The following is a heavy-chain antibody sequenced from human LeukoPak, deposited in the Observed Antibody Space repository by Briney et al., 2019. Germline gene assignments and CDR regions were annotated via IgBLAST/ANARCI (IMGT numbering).Heavy chain of an antibody. CDR3: AKDRSTWFGEFDY. CDR2: IWYDGSNK. V-gene: IGHV3-33*06. D-gene: IGHD3-10*01. Sequence: GRSLRLSCAASGFTFSSYGMHWVRQAPGKGLEWVAVIWYDGSNKYYADSVKGRFTISRDNSKNTLYLQMNSLRAEDTAVYYCAKDRSTWFGEFDYWGQGTLVTVSS. J-gene: IGHJ4*02. CDR1: GFTFSSYG.